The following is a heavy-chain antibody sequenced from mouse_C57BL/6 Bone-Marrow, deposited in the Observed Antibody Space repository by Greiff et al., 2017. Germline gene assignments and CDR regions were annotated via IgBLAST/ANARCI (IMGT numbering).Heavy chain of an antibody. Sequence: VKLQQPGAELVKPGASVKLSCKASGYTFTSYWMHWVKQRPGQGLEWIGMIHPNSGSTNYNEKFKSKATLTVDKSSSTAYMQLSSLTSEDSAVYYCARNYYGSSFYFDYWGQGNTLTVSS. J-gene: IGHJ2*01. CDR1: GYTFTSYW. D-gene: IGHD1-1*01. CDR3: ARNYYGSSFYFDY. V-gene: IGHV1-64*01. CDR2: IHPNSGST.